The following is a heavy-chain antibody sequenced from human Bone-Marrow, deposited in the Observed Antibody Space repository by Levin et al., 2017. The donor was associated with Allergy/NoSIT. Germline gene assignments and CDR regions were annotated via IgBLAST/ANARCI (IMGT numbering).Heavy chain of an antibody. J-gene: IGHJ5*02. V-gene: IGHV3-30*03. CDR1: GFTFSDYG. Sequence: GESLKISCAVSGFTFSDYGMHWVRQAPGKGLEWVASITKDGSKKYYLDSVKGRSTLSRDSSKNTVSLQMNSLTADDTAVYFCARDNPEDFVEPWGQGKLVSASS. CDR3: ARDNPEDFVEP. CDR2: ITKDGSKK.